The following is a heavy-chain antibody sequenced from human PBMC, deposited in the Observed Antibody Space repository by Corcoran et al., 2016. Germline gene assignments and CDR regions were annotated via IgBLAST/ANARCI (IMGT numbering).Heavy chain of an antibody. D-gene: IGHD3-10*01. CDR1: GGSISSSSYY. V-gene: IGHV4-39*07. CDR3: SRVWEPYYGSVSSHFDF. Sequence: QLQLQESGPGLVKPSETLSLTCTVSGGSISSSSYYWGWIRQPPGKGLEWIGSIYYRGSTYYNPSLKSRVTISVDTSKNQFSLKLSSVTAADTAVYYCSRVWEPYYGSVSSHFDFWGQGTLVTVSS. CDR2: IYYRGST. J-gene: IGHJ4*02.